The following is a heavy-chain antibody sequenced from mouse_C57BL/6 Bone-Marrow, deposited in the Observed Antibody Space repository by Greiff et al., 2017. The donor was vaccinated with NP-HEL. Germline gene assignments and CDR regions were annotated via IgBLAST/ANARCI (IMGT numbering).Heavy chain of an antibody. Sequence: VQLQQSGAELVKPGASVKLSCTASGFNIKDYYMHWVKQRTEQGLEWIGRIDPEDGETKYAPKFQGKATITADTSSNTAYLQLSSLTSEDTAVYYGARSRGDGYYNYYAMDYWGQGTSVTVSS. CDR3: ARSRGDGYYNYYAMDY. D-gene: IGHD2-3*01. V-gene: IGHV14-2*01. CDR2: IDPEDGET. J-gene: IGHJ4*01. CDR1: GFNIKDYY.